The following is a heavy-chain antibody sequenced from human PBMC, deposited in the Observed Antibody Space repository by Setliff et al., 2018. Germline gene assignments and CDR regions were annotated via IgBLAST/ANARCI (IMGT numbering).Heavy chain of an antibody. CDR3: TVYNTGSSKDHY. Sequence: SLTCTVSGGSISSGYYWGWIRQPPGKGLEWIGNMYHSGSVYYNPSLKSRVTISVDTSKNQFSLKLSSVTAADTALYYCTVYNTGSSKDHYWGQGTPVTVSS. V-gene: IGHV4-38-2*02. CDR2: MYHSGSV. CDR1: GGSISSGYY. D-gene: IGHD2-8*02. J-gene: IGHJ4*02.